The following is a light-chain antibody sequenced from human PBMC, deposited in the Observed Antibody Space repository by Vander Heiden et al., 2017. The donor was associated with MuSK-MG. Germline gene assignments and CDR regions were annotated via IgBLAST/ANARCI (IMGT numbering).Light chain of an antibody. CDR2: GAS. Sequence: EIVMTQSPATMSVSPGERATLSCRASPSVSSNLAWYQQKPGQAPRLLIYGASTRATRIPARFSGSGSGTEFTLTISSRQSEDFAVYYCQQYNNWPPITFGQGTRLEIK. CDR3: QQYNNWPPIT. CDR1: PSVSSN. V-gene: IGKV3-15*01. J-gene: IGKJ5*01.